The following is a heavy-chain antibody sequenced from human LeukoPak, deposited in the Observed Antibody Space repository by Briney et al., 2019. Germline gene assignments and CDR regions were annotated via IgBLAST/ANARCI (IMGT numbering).Heavy chain of an antibody. J-gene: IGHJ4*02. CDR2: ISYDGSNK. CDR3: AKSGLNRFDY. Sequence: GGSLRLSCAASGFTFSSYAMHWVRQAPGKGLGWVAVISYDGSNKYYADSVKGRFTISRDNSKNTLYLQMSSLRAEDTAVYYCAKSGLNRFDYWGQGTLVTVSS. CDR1: GFTFSSYA. D-gene: IGHD2-15*01. V-gene: IGHV3-30*04.